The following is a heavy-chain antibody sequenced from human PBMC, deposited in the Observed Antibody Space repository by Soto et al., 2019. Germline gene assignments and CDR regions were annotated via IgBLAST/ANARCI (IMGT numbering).Heavy chain of an antibody. CDR2: ISYDGIDE. V-gene: IGHV3-30*18. CDR3: AKDFREMATVAPDVS. J-gene: IGHJ4*02. CDR1: GFRFTSFG. D-gene: IGHD4-4*01. Sequence: PGGSLRLSCATSGFRFTSFGMHWLRQAPGKGLEWVAVISYDGIDENYADSVKGRFAISRDKSKSTVYLHMNTLRVEDTAVYYCAKDFREMATVAPDVSWDQGTLVTVSS.